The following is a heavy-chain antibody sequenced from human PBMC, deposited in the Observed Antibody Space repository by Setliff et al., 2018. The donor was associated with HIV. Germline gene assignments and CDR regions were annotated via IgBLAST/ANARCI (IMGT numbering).Heavy chain of an antibody. CDR3: ARANVPYSNFWSFSYSLPYYFDY. CDR1: GYTFNNYG. Sequence: GASVKVSCKASGYTFNNYGISWVRQAPGQGLEWMGWISAYNGNTNYAQKLQGRVTMTTDTSTSTAYMELRSLRSEDTAVYYCARANVPYSNFWSFSYSLPYYFDYWGQGTLVTVSS. D-gene: IGHD3-3*01. V-gene: IGHV1-18*01. J-gene: IGHJ4*02. CDR2: ISAYNGNT.